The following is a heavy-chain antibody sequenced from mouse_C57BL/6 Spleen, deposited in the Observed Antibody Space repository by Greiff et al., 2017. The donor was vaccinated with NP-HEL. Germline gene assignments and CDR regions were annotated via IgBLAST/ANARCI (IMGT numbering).Heavy chain of an antibody. CDR1: GYTFTSYG. J-gene: IGHJ2*01. Sequence: VKLKQSGAELARPGASVKLSCKASGYTFTSYGISWVKQRPGQGLEWIGEIYPRSGNTYYNEKFKGKATLTADKSSSTAYMELRSLTSEDSAVYFCARGGLGLFDYWGQGTTLTVSS. V-gene: IGHV1-81*01. CDR2: IYPRSGNT. CDR3: ARGGLGLFDY. D-gene: IGHD2-13*01.